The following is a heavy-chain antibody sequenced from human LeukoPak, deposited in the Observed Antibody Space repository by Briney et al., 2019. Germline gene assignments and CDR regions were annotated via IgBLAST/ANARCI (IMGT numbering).Heavy chain of an antibody. Sequence: GGSLRLSCAASGFTFSSYAMHWVRQAPGKGLEWVAVISYDGSNKYYADSVKGRFIISRDNSKNTLYLQMNSLRAEDTAVYYCARPHGGLDYWGQGTLVTVSS. CDR3: ARPHGGLDY. J-gene: IGHJ4*02. V-gene: IGHV3-30*04. CDR2: ISYDGSNK. D-gene: IGHD2-15*01. CDR1: GFTFSSYA.